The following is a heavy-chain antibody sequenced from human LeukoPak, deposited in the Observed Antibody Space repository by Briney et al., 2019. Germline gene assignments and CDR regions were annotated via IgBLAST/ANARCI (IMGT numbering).Heavy chain of an antibody. J-gene: IGHJ6*04. Sequence: PSETLSLTCDVSGDSISSRNWWSWVRQSPGKGLEWIGEIHHSESTNSNPSLKSRVTISVDKSKNQISLKLTSVTAADTAVYFRARSPYTYYAMDVWGKGTTVTVSS. CDR1: GDSISSRNW. CDR3: ARSPYTYYAMDV. CDR2: IHHSEST. V-gene: IGHV4-4*02. D-gene: IGHD4-11*01.